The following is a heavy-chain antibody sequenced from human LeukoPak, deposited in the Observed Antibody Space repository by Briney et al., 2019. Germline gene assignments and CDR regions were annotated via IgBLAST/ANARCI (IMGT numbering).Heavy chain of an antibody. CDR1: GGSISSSSYY. D-gene: IGHD2-15*01. Sequence: SETLSLTCTVSGGSISSSSYYWGWIRQPPGKGLEWIGSIYYSGSTYYNPSLKSRVTISVDTSKNQFSLKLSSVTAADTAVYYCARPGVVVVAATPGWYFDLWGRGTLVTVSS. CDR2: IYYSGST. V-gene: IGHV4-39*01. CDR3: ARPGVVVVAATPGWYFDL. J-gene: IGHJ2*01.